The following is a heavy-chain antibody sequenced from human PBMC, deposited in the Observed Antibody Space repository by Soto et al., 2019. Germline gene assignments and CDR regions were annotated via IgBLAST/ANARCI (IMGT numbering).Heavy chain of an antibody. CDR3: ARVQGATDY. D-gene: IGHD1-26*01. Sequence: EVQLVESGGGLVKPGGSLRLSCAAAGFTFSSYSMNWVRQAPGKGLEWVSYISSSSSYIYYADSVKGRFTISRDNAKNSLYLQMNSRRAEDTAVYYCARVQGATDYWGQGTLVTVSS. CDR1: GFTFSSYS. CDR2: ISSSSSYI. J-gene: IGHJ4*02. V-gene: IGHV3-21*01.